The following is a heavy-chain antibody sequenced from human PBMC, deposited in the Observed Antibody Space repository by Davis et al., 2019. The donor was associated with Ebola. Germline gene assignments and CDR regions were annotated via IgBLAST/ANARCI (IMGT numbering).Heavy chain of an antibody. CDR3: ARDSYSSSWYRAGNWFDP. V-gene: IGHV3-23*01. CDR2: ISGSGGST. J-gene: IGHJ5*02. D-gene: IGHD6-13*01. Sequence: GESLKISCPDSVITFSSYAMSWVRQAPGKGLEWVSAISGSGGSTYYADSVKGRFTISRDNAKNSLYLQMNSLRAEDTAVYYCARDSYSSSWYRAGNWFDPWGQGTLVTVSS. CDR1: VITFSSYA.